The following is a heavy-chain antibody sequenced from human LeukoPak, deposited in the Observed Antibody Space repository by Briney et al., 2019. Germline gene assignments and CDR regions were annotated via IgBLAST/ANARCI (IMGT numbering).Heavy chain of an antibody. D-gene: IGHD2-15*01. CDR2: VYFSGNT. V-gene: IGHV4-39*01. CDR3: AKSTIHGSGGYGFDY. CDR1: GGSVISSRSY. Sequence: SETLSLTCTLSGGSVISSRSYWAWIRQTPGEGLEWMGSVYFSGNTHYNPSLKSRVTMSVDTSNNQWSLRLTSVTAADTAVYYCAKSTIHGSGGYGFDYWGQGTLVTVSS. J-gene: IGHJ4*02.